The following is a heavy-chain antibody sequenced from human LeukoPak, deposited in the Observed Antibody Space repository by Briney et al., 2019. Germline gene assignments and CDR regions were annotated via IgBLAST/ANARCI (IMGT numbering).Heavy chain of an antibody. Sequence: HGESLKISCKASGYRFTNHWIGWVRQMPGRGLEWMGIIYPDDSDMRYSPSLQGQVTVSVDKSTSTAYLQLSSLKASDTAIYYCARRGGRYKFDQSGFDTWGQGTLVTVSS. CDR1: GYRFTNHW. CDR3: ARRGGRYKFDQSGFDT. J-gene: IGHJ4*02. V-gene: IGHV5-51*01. CDR2: IYPDDSDM. D-gene: IGHD5-12*01.